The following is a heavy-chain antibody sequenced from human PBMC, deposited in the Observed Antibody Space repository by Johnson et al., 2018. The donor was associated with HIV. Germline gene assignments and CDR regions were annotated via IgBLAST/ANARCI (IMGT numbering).Heavy chain of an antibody. V-gene: IGHV3-30-3*01. J-gene: IGHJ3*02. CDR2: ISYEGTNK. CDR1: GFTVSSNY. Sequence: QVQLVESGGGLVQPGGSLRLSCAASGFTVSSNYMSWVRQAPGKGLEWVAVISYEGTNKFYTESVKGRIPISRDHSKNTLYLQMNSKRAEDTAVYYCARGSRYTYDNDDAYLLHAFDIWGQGTMVTVSS. D-gene: IGHD3-22*01. CDR3: ARGSRYTYDNDDAYLLHAFDI.